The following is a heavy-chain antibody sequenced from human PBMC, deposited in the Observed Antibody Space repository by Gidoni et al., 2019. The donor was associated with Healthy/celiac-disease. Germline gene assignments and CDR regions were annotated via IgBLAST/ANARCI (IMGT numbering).Heavy chain of an antibody. Sequence: QVQLQQWGAGLLKPSETLSLTFAVYGGSFSGYYWSWIRQPPGKGLEWLGEINHSGSTNYNPSRKSRVTISVDTSKNQFSLKLSSVTAADTAVYYCARGQAYGSGSYYYYYYYYGMDVWGQGTTVTVSS. V-gene: IGHV4-34*01. CDR3: ARGQAYGSGSYYYYYYYYGMDV. J-gene: IGHJ6*02. D-gene: IGHD3-10*01. CDR1: GGSFSGYY. CDR2: INHSGST.